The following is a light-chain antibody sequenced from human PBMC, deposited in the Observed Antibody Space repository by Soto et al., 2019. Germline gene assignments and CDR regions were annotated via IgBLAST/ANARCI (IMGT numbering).Light chain of an antibody. Sequence: DIQMTQSPASVSASVGDRVTITCRASQGIHTWLAWYQQKPGRAPNLLDYSTSTLQSGGPSRFSGSGSATEFNITIDYVQPEAFATYYCQPAITFPFTFGHGARLDIK. CDR2: STS. V-gene: IGKV1-12*01. CDR3: QPAITFPFT. J-gene: IGKJ5*01. CDR1: QGIHTW.